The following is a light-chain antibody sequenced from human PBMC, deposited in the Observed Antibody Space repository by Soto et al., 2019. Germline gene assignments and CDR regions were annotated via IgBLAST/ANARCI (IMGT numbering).Light chain of an antibody. CDR3: QQYYSYPLA. J-gene: IGKJ4*01. CDR2: AAS. CDR1: QGISSY. Sequence: AIRMTQSPSSLSASTGDRVTITCRARQGISSYLAWYPPKPGKAPKLLIYAASTLQSGVPSRFSGSGSGTDFTLTISCLQSEDFANYYCQQYYSYPLAFGGGTKVEIK. V-gene: IGKV1-8*01.